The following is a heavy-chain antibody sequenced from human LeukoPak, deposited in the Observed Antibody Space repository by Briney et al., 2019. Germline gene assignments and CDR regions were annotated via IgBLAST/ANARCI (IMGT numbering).Heavy chain of an antibody. CDR1: GGSFSGYY. Sequence: SETLSLTCAVYGGSFSGYYWSWIRQPPGKGLDLIGEINLSGSTNYNPSLKSRVTISVDTSKNQFSLKLSSVTAADTAVYYCARGLDLIVVVVAATGGFDPWGQGTLVTVSS. J-gene: IGHJ5*02. V-gene: IGHV4-34*01. D-gene: IGHD2-15*01. CDR2: INLSGST. CDR3: ARGLDLIVVVVAATGGFDP.